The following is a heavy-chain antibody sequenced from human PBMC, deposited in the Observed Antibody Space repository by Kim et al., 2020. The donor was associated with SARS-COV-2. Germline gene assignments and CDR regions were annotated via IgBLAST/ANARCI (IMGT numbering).Heavy chain of an antibody. CDR3: ASEDDYGPGGDWYYGMDV. CDR1: GFTFSSYE. CDR2: ISSSGSTI. V-gene: IGHV3-48*03. D-gene: IGHD4-17*01. J-gene: IGHJ6*02. Sequence: GGSLRLSCAASGFTFSSYEMNWVRQAPGKGLEWVSYISSSGSTIYYADSVKGRFTISRDNAKNSLYLQMNSLRAEDTAVYYCASEDDYGPGGDWYYGMDVWGQGTTVTVSS.